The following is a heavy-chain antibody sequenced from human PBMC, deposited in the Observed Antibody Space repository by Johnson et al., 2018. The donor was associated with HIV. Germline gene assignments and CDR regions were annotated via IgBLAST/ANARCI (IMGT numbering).Heavy chain of an antibody. CDR1: GFTFRSYA. Sequence: QVQLVESGGGVMQPGKSLRLSCEASGFTFRSYAMHWVRQAPGKGLEWVAVITYDGRNKYYTDSVKGRFIISRDNSKNMTNLQMNGLSDEDTADYYCVRDQGSGLPTNAFDNWGRGTRVTVSS. CDR2: ITYDGRNK. D-gene: IGHD6-19*01. J-gene: IGHJ3*02. CDR3: VRDQGSGLPTNAFDN. V-gene: IGHV3-30*04.